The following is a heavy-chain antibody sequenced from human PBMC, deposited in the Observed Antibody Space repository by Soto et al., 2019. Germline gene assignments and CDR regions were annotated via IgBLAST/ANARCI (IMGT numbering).Heavy chain of an antibody. CDR3: VREVESPGISGSWGAFDI. Sequence: QVQLQESGPGLVKPSETLSLICTVSGGSIRNYFWTWIRQPAGKGLEWIGRIYSSGNTVYNASLKSRVTMSIDMPKNQFSLKLSSMTAADTAVYYCVREVESPGISGSWGAFDIWGQGTVVTVSS. J-gene: IGHJ3*02. CDR2: IYSSGNT. CDR1: GGSIRNYF. V-gene: IGHV4-4*07. D-gene: IGHD1-20*01.